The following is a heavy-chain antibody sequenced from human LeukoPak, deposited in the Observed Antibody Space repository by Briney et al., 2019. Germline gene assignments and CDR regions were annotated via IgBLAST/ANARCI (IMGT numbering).Heavy chain of an antibody. CDR1: GYTFTGYY. CDR3: ARDLFPYYYDSSGYDGNWFDP. J-gene: IGHJ5*02. D-gene: IGHD3-22*01. Sequence: ASVKVSCKASGYTFTGYYMHWVRQAPGQGLEWMGWISAYNGNTNYAQKLQGRVTMTTDTSTSTAYMELRSLRSDDTAVYYCARDLFPYYYDSSGYDGNWFDPWGQGTLVTVSS. V-gene: IGHV1-18*04. CDR2: ISAYNGNT.